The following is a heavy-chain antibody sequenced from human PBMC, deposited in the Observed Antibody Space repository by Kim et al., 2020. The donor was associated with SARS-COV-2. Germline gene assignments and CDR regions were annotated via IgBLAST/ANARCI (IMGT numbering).Heavy chain of an antibody. CDR3: AVAVPVLSAAYNYYGIDV. D-gene: IGHD6-19*01. CDR2: FDPNHDER. Sequence: ASVKVSCKVSGYWFRDLSIHWVRQAPGKGLEWMGNFDPNHDERIYAQKFQGRVTMTEDTSIDTAWMELRSLRSEDSAVYYCAVAVPVLSAAYNYYGIDVWGHGPTVTVSS. CDR1: GYWFRDLS. J-gene: IGHJ6*02. V-gene: IGHV1-24*01.